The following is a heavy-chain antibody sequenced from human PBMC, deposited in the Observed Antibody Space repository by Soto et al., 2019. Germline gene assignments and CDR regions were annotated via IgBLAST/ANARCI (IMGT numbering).Heavy chain of an antibody. D-gene: IGHD2-8*01. CDR1: GFTFSSYA. CDR3: ARVGRELGGPEGIVLMVYAINYYYYGMDV. CDR2: ISYDGSNK. V-gene: IGHV3-30-3*01. J-gene: IGHJ6*02. Sequence: GGSLRLSCAASGFTFSSYAMHWVRQAPGKGLEWVAVISYDGSNKYYADSVKGRFTISRDNSKNTLYLQMNSLRAEDTAVYYCARVGRELGGPEGIVLMVYAINYYYYGMDVWGQGTTVTVSS.